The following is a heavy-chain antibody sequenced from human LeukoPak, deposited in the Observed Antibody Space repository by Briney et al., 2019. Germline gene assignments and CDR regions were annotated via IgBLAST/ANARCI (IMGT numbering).Heavy chain of an antibody. J-gene: IGHJ5*02. CDR2: IIPIFATP. Sequence: SVKVSCKASGGTLSSNAISWVRQAPGQGLQWMGGIIPIFATPNYAQKFQGRVTITADESTSTAYMELSSLRSEDTAVYYCARILYDISGYGFDPWGQGTLVTVPS. CDR1: GGTLSSNA. D-gene: IGHD3-22*01. CDR3: ARILYDISGYGFDP. V-gene: IGHV1-69*13.